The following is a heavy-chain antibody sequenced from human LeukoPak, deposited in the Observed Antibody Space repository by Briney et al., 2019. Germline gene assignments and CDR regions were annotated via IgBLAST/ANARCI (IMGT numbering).Heavy chain of an antibody. J-gene: IGHJ2*01. CDR3: ATQPHITMIRGAQLQWYFDL. D-gene: IGHD3-10*01. Sequence: SETLSLTCTVSGGSISSSSYYWGWIRQPPGKGLEWIGSIYYSGSTYYNPSLKSRVTISVDTSKNQFSLKLSSVTAADTAVYYCATQPHITMIRGAQLQWYFDLWGRGTLVTVSS. CDR1: GGSISSSSYY. CDR2: IYYSGST. V-gene: IGHV4-39*01.